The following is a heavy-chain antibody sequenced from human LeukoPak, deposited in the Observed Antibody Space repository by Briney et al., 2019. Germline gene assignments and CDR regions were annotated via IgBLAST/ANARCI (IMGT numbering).Heavy chain of an antibody. CDR3: ASSHSATWYDD. CDR2: IYQSGST. CDR1: GYSIRSGYY. Sequence: SETLSLTCSVSGYSIRSGYYWGWVRQPPGKGLEWIGCIYQSGSTYYNPSLKSRVTISVDTSKNHFSLKLTSVTAADTAVYYCASSHSATWYDDWGQGALVTVS. D-gene: IGHD6-13*01. J-gene: IGHJ4*02. V-gene: IGHV4-38-2*02.